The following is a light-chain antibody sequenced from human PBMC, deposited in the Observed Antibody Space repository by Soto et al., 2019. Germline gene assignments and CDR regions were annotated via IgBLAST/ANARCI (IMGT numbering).Light chain of an antibody. V-gene: IGKV4-1*01. CDR3: QQYYSSPLT. CDR1: QSVLYNSNNKNY. J-gene: IGKJ4*01. Sequence: DIVMIQSPDSLAVSLGERATINCKSSQSVLYNSNNKNYLAWYQQKVGQPPRLLIYWASTRESGVPDRFSGSGSGTDFTLTISSLQAEDVALYYCQQYYSSPLTFGGGTRVEIK. CDR2: WAS.